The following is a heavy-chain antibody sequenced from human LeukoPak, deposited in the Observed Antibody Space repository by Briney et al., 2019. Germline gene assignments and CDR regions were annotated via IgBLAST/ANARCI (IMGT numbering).Heavy chain of an antibody. CDR3: AKDKTTRVGYFDY. V-gene: IGHV3-30-3*01. CDR2: ISYDGSNK. CDR1: GFTFSSYS. Sequence: GGSLRLSCAASGFTFSSYSMHWVRQAPGKGLEWVAVISYDGSNKYYADSVEGRFTISRDNSKNTLYLQMNSLRAEDTAVYYCAKDKTTRVGYFDYWGQGTLVTVSS. D-gene: IGHD4-17*01. J-gene: IGHJ4*02.